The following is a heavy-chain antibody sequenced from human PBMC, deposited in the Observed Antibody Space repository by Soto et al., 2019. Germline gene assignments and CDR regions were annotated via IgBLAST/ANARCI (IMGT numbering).Heavy chain of an antibody. Sequence: SETLSLTCTVSGGSISSGDYYWSWIRQPPGKGLEWIGYIYNSGSTNYNPSLKSRVTISVDTSKNQFSLKLTSVATADTAVYYCARRGVGAPIYYHGMDVWGQGTTVTVSS. CDR2: IYNSGST. J-gene: IGHJ6*02. CDR1: GGSISSGDYY. V-gene: IGHV4-61*08. CDR3: ARRGVGAPIYYHGMDV. D-gene: IGHD1-26*01.